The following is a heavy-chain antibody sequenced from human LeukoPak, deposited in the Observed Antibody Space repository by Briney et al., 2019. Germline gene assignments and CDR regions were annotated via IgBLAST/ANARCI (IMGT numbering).Heavy chain of an antibody. CDR3: ARGIGGSYYMGYYFDY. J-gene: IGHJ4*02. CDR1: GYTFTSYY. Sequence: ASVKVSCKASGYTFTSYYMHWVRQAPGQGLEWMGIINPSGGSTSYAQKFQGRVTMTRDTSTSTVYMELSSLRSEDTAVYYCARGIGGSYYMGYYFDYWGQGTLVTVSS. D-gene: IGHD1-26*01. CDR2: INPSGGST. V-gene: IGHV1-46*01.